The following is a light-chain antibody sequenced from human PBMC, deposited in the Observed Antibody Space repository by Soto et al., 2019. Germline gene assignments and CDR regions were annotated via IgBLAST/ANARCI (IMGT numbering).Light chain of an antibody. V-gene: IGKV3-15*01. CDR3: QKYKDWPYT. Sequence: VMTQSPATLSVSPGETVSLSCRASQSVTTNLAWYQHKPGQAPRVLIYDVSTRATGVPARFSGSGTGTYFTLTISGLQSDAFAGYYFQKYKDWPYTFGQGTKLEIK. CDR2: DVS. CDR1: QSVTTN. J-gene: IGKJ2*01.